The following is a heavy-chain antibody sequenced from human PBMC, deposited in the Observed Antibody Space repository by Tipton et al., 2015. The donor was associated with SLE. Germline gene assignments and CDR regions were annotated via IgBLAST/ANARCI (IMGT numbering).Heavy chain of an antibody. Sequence: TLSLTCTVSGGSISSYYWSWIRQPPGKGLEWIGYIYYSGSTNYNPSLKSRVTISVDTSKNQFSLKLSSVTAADTAVYYCAISSSYGTYYYYGMDVWGQGTTVTVSS. CDR1: GGSISSYY. J-gene: IGHJ6*02. CDR2: IYYSGST. D-gene: IGHD6-13*01. V-gene: IGHV4-59*08. CDR3: AISSSYGTYYYYGMDV.